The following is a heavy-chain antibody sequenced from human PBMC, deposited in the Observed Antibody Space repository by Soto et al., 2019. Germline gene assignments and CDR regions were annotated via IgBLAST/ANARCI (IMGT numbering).Heavy chain of an antibody. CDR1: GFTFTSSA. CDR2: IVVGSGNT. CDR3: AAVGYSSGWYHFDY. J-gene: IGHJ4*02. V-gene: IGHV1-58*01. D-gene: IGHD6-19*01. Sequence: GASAKVSCKASGFTFTSSAVQWVRQARGQRLEWIGWIVVGSGNTNYAQKFQERVTITRDMSTSTAYMELSSLRSEDTAVYYCAAVGYSSGWYHFDYWGQGTLVTVSS.